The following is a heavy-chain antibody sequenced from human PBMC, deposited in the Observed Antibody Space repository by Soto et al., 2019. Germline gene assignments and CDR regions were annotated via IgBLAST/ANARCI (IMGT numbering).Heavy chain of an antibody. D-gene: IGHD3-22*01. V-gene: IGHV4-39*01. Sequence: SETLSLTCTVSGGSISSSSYYWGWIRQPPGKGLEWIGSIYYSGSTYYNPSLKSRVTISVDTSKNQFSLKLSSVTAADTAVYYCARHTYYYDSSGYHDYWRQGTLVTVSS. CDR3: ARHTYYYDSSGYHDY. CDR1: GGSISSSSYY. J-gene: IGHJ4*02. CDR2: IYYSGST.